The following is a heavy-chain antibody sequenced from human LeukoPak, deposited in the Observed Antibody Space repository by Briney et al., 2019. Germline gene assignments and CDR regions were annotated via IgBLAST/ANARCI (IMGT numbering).Heavy chain of an antibody. Sequence: GGSLRLCCAASGFSFSDHYMDWVRLAPGKGLEWVGRIRNKANSYGTEYAASVKGRFTISRDDSKDSLYLQMNSLKFEDTALYYCTRVRLGAATRYFDYWGQGTLVTVSS. CDR2: IRNKANSYGT. J-gene: IGHJ4*02. V-gene: IGHV3-72*01. D-gene: IGHD1-26*01. CDR3: TRVRLGAATRYFDY. CDR1: GFSFSDHY.